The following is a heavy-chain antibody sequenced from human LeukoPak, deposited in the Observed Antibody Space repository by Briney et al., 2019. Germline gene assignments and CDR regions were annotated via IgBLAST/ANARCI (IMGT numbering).Heavy chain of an antibody. Sequence: GGSLRLSCAASGFTFTTHWMNWVRQAPGGGLEWLANIKPDGSDKYYVDSVMGRFTISRGNAKNLVYLQMNSLRTEDTAVYYCSGRSGFSSIYWGQGTLVTVSS. CDR3: SGRSGFSSIY. V-gene: IGHV3-7*01. CDR1: GFTFTTHW. CDR2: IKPDGSDK. D-gene: IGHD6-19*01. J-gene: IGHJ4*02.